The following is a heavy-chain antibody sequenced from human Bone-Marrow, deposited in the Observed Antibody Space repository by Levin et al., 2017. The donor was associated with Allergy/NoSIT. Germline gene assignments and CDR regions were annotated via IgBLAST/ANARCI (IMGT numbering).Heavy chain of an antibody. CDR3: ATGSSNSWATFEY. J-gene: IGHJ4*02. Sequence: AGGSLRLSCAASGFTFSNFAMSWVRQAPGKGLEWVSTITSSGDSAYHADSVKGRFTISRDNSKNTLHLQMNSLRADDTAVYYCATGSSNSWATFEYWGQGTLVTVSS. D-gene: IGHD6-13*01. CDR1: GFTFSNFA. V-gene: IGHV3-23*01. CDR2: ITSSGDSA.